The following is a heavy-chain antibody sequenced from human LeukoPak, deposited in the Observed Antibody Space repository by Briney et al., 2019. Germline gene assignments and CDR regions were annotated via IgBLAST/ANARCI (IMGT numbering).Heavy chain of an antibody. CDR2: INHSGST. V-gene: IGHV4-34*01. Sequence: SETLSLTCAVYGGSFSGYYWSWIRQPPGKGLEWIGEINHSGSTNYNPSLKSRVTISVDTSKNQFSLKLSSVTAADTAVYYCARGPYDFWSGYYIWFDPWGQGTLVIVSS. J-gene: IGHJ5*02. CDR1: GGSFSGYY. CDR3: ARGPYDFWSGYYIWFDP. D-gene: IGHD3-3*01.